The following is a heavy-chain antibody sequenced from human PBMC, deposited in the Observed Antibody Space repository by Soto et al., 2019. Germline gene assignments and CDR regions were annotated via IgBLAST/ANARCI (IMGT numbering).Heavy chain of an antibody. CDR3: ARVYYYGSGSYYYFDY. CDR1: GFTFDDYG. V-gene: IGHV3-20*01. CDR2: INWNGGST. Sequence: GESLKISCAASGFTFDDYGMSWVRQAPGKGLEWVSGINWNGGSTGYADSVKGRFTISRDNAKNSLYLQMNSLRAEDTALYHCARVYYYGSGSYYYFDYWGQGTLVTVSS. J-gene: IGHJ4*02. D-gene: IGHD3-10*01.